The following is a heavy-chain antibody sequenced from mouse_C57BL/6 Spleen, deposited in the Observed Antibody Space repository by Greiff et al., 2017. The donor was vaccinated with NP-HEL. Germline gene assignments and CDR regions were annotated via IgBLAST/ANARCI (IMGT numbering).Heavy chain of an antibody. CDR1: GYAFSSSW. CDR2: IYPGDGDT. CDR3: ARSFTTVVGFDY. V-gene: IGHV1-82*01. Sequence: QVQLQQSGPELVKPRASVKISCKASGYAFSSSWMNWVKQRPGKGLEWIGRIYPGDGDTNYNGKFKGKATLTADKSSSTAYMQLSSLTSEDSAVYFCARSFTTVVGFDYWGQGTTLTVSS. J-gene: IGHJ2*01. D-gene: IGHD1-1*01.